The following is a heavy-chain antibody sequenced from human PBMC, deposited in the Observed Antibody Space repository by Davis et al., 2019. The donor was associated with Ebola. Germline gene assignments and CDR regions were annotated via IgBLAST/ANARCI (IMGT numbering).Heavy chain of an antibody. CDR1: GYTFTSYG. D-gene: IGHD3-16*01. Sequence: ASVKVSCKASGYTFTSYGISWVRQAPGQGLEWMGRINPNSGGTNYAQKFQGRVTMTRDTSISTAYMELSRLRSDDTAVYYCARVYGVMRPGLGYWGQGTLVTVSS. J-gene: IGHJ4*02. CDR2: INPNSGGT. CDR3: ARVYGVMRPGLGY. V-gene: IGHV1-2*06.